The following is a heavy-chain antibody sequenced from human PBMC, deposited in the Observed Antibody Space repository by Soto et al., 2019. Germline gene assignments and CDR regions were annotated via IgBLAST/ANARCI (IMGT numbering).Heavy chain of an antibody. V-gene: IGHV1-3*04. CDR1: GYTFRTYA. Sequence: GASVKVSCKASGYTFRTYAMQWVRQAPGQRLEWMGWINTGNGNTKYSQRFQGRLTITRDTSASTASMELSSLTSEDAAVYYCARAQSGYSSGWYYFDYWGQGTVVTVSS. D-gene: IGHD6-19*01. CDR3: ARAQSGYSSGWYYFDY. J-gene: IGHJ4*02. CDR2: INTGNGNT.